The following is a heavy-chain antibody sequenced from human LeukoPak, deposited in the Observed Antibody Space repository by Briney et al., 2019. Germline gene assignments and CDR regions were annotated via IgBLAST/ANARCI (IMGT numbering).Heavy chain of an antibody. J-gene: IGHJ6*03. CDR2: IYTSGST. V-gene: IGHV4-4*09. CDR3: ARHGSWNYYYYYYMDV. Sequence: PSETLSLTCTVSGGSISSYYWSWIRQPPGKGLEWIGYIYTSGSTNYNPSLKSRVTISVDTSKNQFSLKLSSVTAADTAVYYCARHGSWNYYYYYYMDVWGKGTTVTVSS. CDR1: GGSISSYY. D-gene: IGHD1-1*01.